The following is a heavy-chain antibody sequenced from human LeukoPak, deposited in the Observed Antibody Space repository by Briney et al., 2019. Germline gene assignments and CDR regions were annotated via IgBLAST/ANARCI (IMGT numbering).Heavy chain of an antibody. D-gene: IGHD5/OR15-5a*01. V-gene: IGHV3-53*01. CDR2: LYTDGKT. Sequence: PGGSLRLSCAASGFTVSRKYMAWVRQAPGKGLEWVSTLYTDGKTYYTDSVEGRFTISRDEFQNTLDLRMNFLRAEDTAVYYCAKTRSTNPDDAFDIWGHGTLVTVSS. CDR1: GFTVSRKY. J-gene: IGHJ3*02. CDR3: AKTRSTNPDDAFDI.